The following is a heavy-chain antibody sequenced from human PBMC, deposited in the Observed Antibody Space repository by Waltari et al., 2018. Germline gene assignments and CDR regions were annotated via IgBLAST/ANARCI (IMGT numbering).Heavy chain of an antibody. V-gene: IGHV4-59*01. CDR1: GGSISSYY. CDR3: ARGKVDFWSGYHDY. Sequence: QVQLQESGPGLVTPSETLSLTCTVSGGSISSYYWSWIRQPPGKGLEWIGYIYYSGSTNYNPSLKSRVTISVDTSKNQFSLKLSSVTAADTAVYYCARGKVDFWSGYHDYWGQGTLVTVSS. D-gene: IGHD3-3*01. J-gene: IGHJ4*02. CDR2: IYYSGST.